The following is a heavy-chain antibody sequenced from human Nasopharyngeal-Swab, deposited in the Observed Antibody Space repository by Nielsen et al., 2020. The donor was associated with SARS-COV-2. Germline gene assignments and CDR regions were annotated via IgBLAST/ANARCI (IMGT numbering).Heavy chain of an antibody. Sequence: GESLKISCAGSGFIFSSYTMHWVRQAPGKGLERVAVVSYDGSNRNYAESVKGRFTISRDNSKKVMYLHMNSLEADDTAVYYCARDDLEPNFYYYDMAVWGQGTTVTVSS. V-gene: IGHV3-30*04. CDR2: VSYDGSNR. J-gene: IGHJ6*02. CDR1: GFIFSSYT. CDR3: ARDDLEPNFYYYDMAV. D-gene: IGHD1-1*01.